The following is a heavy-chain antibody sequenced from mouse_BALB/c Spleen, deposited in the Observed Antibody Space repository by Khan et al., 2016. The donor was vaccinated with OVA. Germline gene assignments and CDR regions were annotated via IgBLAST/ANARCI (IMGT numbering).Heavy chain of an antibody. Sequence: VQLQQSGAELAKPGASVKMSCKASGYTFTSYWMHWVKQRPGQGLEWIGYINPSTGYTEYNQKFKDKATLTADKSSSTAYMQLSSLTSEDSAVYYCARFIPGSSYRYFDVWGAGTTVTVSS. CDR1: GYTFTSYW. J-gene: IGHJ1*01. CDR3: ARFIPGSSYRYFDV. CDR2: INPSTGYT. V-gene: IGHV1-7*01. D-gene: IGHD1-1*01.